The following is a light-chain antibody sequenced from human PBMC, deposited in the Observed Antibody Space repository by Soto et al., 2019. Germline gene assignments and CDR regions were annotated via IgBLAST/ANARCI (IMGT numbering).Light chain of an antibody. CDR2: DAS. CDR1: QDISNY. J-gene: IGKJ4*01. CDR3: QQYDNLPPLT. V-gene: IGKV1-33*01. Sequence: DIQMTQSPSSLSASVGDRVTITCQASQDISNYLNWYQQKPGKAPKLLIYDASNLETGVPSRFSGSGSGTDFTFTISSLQPGDIATYYCQQYDNLPPLTFGGGTKVDIK.